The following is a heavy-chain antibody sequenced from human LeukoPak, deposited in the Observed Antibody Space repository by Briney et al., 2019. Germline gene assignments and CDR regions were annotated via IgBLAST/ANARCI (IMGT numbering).Heavy chain of an antibody. CDR2: LHYCGSS. CDR3: ARDSSEWVAQHFDP. J-gene: IGHJ5*02. V-gene: IGHV4-59*01. CDR1: GDSMRGDY. Sequence: SEALSLTCTVSGDSMRGDYWSWVRQPPGKGLEWVGYLHYCGSSTYHPSLKRRVTISIDPSKNQFSLRLSSVTPADTAVYYCARDSSEWVAQHFDPWGQGILVIVSS. D-gene: IGHD6-19*01.